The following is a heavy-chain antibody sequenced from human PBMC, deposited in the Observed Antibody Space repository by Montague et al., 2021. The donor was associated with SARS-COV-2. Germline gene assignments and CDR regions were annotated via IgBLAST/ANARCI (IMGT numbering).Heavy chain of an antibody. Sequence: SETLSLTCTVSGGSISSSDYYWGWIRQPPGKGLEWIGSVYFSGFTYYNPSLKSRVTIPVDTSKNQLSLKLSTATAAATAVYYCARHGDRAEGRLSWFDPWGQGTLVTVSS. CDR2: VYFSGFT. CDR1: GGSISSSDYY. V-gene: IGHV4-39*01. J-gene: IGHJ5*02. CDR3: ARHGDRAEGRLSWFDP. D-gene: IGHD3-3*01.